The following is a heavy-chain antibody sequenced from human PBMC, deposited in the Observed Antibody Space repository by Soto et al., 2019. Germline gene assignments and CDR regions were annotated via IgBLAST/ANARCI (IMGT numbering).Heavy chain of an antibody. CDR2: INAGNGNT. CDR3: ARSASSYYYDSSGYYNNWFDP. V-gene: IGHV1-3*01. D-gene: IGHD3-22*01. J-gene: IGHJ5*02. Sequence: QVQLVQSGAEVKKPGASVKVSCKASGYTFTSYAMHWVRQAPGQRLEWMGWINAGNGNTKYSQKFQGRVTITRDTSASTAYMELSSLRSEDTAVYYCARSASSYYYDSSGYYNNWFDPWGQGTLVTVSS. CDR1: GYTFTSYA.